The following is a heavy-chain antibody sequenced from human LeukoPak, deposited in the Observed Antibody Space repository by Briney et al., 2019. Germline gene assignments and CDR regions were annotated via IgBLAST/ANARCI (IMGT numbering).Heavy chain of an antibody. CDR1: GYTFTSYY. V-gene: IGHV1-46*01. Sequence: ASVKVSCKASGYTFTSYYMHWVRQAPGQGLEWMGIINPSGGSTSYAQKFQGRVTMTRDTSTSTVYMELSSLRSEDTAVYYCARDRGPTTVVTRWKHLDYWGQGTLVTVSS. J-gene: IGHJ4*02. CDR2: INPSGGST. CDR3: ARDRGPTTVVTRWKHLDY. D-gene: IGHD4-23*01.